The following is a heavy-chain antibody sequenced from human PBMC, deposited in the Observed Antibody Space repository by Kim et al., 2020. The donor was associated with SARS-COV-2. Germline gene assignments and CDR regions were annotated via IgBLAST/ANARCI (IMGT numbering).Heavy chain of an antibody. V-gene: IGHV3-30-3*01. CDR2: ISYDGSYK. Sequence: GGSLRLSCAASGFTFSDYAMHWVRQAPGKGLEWVAVISYDGSYKNYGDSVKGRFTISRDDSETTLYLQMTSLRIEDTAVYYCARESSGHDTSPPLDYWG. J-gene: IGHJ4*01. CDR3: ARESSGHDTSPPLDY. D-gene: IGHD3-22*01. CDR1: GFTFSDYA.